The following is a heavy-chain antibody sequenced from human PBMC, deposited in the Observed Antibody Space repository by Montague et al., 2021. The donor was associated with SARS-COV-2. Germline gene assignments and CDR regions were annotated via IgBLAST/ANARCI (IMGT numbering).Heavy chain of an antibody. J-gene: IGHJ6*02. CDR1: GGSIRNYH. CDR2: IYYSRST. D-gene: IGHD3-9*01. Sequence: SETLSLTCTVSGGSIRNYHWTWIRQSLGKGLEWIGFIYYSRSTNSNPSLESRVTISVDTSKNQFSLNLTSVTAADTAVYYCARGESLTANSGYNYHGMDVWGQGTTVTVSS. V-gene: IGHV4-59*01. CDR3: ARGESLTANSGYNYHGMDV.